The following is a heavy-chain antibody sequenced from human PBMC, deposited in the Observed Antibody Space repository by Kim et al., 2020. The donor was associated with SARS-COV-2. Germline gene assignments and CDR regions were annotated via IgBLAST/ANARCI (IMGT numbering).Heavy chain of an antibody. CDR2: ISYDGSNK. Sequence: GGSLRLSCAASGFTFSSYAMHWVRQAPGKGLEWVAVISYDGSNKYYADSVKGRFTISRDNSKNTLYLQMNSLRAEDTAVYYCARDTVSYGDGYYGMDVWGQGTTVTVSS. J-gene: IGHJ6*02. CDR3: ARDTVSYGDGYYGMDV. CDR1: GFTFSSYA. D-gene: IGHD5-18*01. V-gene: IGHV3-30*04.